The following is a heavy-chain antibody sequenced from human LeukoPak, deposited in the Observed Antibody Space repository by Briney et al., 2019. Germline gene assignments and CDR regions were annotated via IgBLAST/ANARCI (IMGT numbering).Heavy chain of an antibody. CDR1: GFTFDDYA. D-gene: IGHD2-2*02. Sequence: GGSLRLSCAASGFTFDDYAMHWVRQVPGKGLEWVSGISWNSGSIGYVDSVKGRFTISRDNAKNSLYLQMNRLRAEDTAVYYCARVGCSSTSCYTDADYFDYWGQGTLVTVSS. V-gene: IGHV3-9*01. CDR2: ISWNSGSI. CDR3: ARVGCSSTSCYTDADYFDY. J-gene: IGHJ4*02.